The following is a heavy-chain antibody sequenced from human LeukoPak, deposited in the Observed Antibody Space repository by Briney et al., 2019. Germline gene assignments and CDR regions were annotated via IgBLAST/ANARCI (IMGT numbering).Heavy chain of an antibody. CDR1: GYAFTSYD. CDR2: MNPNSGNA. J-gene: IGHJ6*02. CDR3: AKGSEPAANHYHYYGMDV. V-gene: IGHV1-8*01. Sequence: ASVKVSCKASGYAFTSYDINWVRQASGQGLEWMGWMNPNSGNAGYAQKFQGRVTMTRDTSITTAYMELSSLRSEDTAVYYRAKGSEPAANHYHYYGMDVWGQGTTVTVSS. D-gene: IGHD2-2*01.